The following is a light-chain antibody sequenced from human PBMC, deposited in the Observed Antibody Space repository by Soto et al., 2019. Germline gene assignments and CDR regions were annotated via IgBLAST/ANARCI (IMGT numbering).Light chain of an antibody. V-gene: IGLV2-14*01. J-gene: IGLJ1*01. CDR3: SAFATSRAYV. CDR1: SSDVGAYNY. CDR2: EVS. Sequence: QSALTQPASVSGSPGQSITISCTGTSSDVGAYNYVSWYQQQSGKAPKLLIHEVSNRPAGVSNRFSGPKSGNTASLTISGLQAEAEADYYCSAFATSRAYVFGIGTKVTVL.